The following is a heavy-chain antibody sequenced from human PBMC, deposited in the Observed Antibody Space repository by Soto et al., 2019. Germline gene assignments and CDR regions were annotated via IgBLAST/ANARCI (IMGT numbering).Heavy chain of an antibody. J-gene: IGHJ4*02. CDR2: IIPILGIA. Sequence: QVQLVQSGAEVKKPGSSVKVSCKASGGTFSSYTISWVRQAPGQGLEWMGRIIPILGIANYAQKFQGRVTITADKSTSTAYMELSSLRSEDTAVYYCATGYSYGYDFDYWGQGTLVTVSS. CDR3: ATGYSYGYDFDY. D-gene: IGHD5-18*01. V-gene: IGHV1-69*02. CDR1: GGTFSSYT.